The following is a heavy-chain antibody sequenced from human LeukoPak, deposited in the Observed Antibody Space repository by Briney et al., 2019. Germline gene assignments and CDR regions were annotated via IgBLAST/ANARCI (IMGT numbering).Heavy chain of an antibody. V-gene: IGHV1-2*02. CDR3: ARDPGGGYGSGSYVFDY. Sequence: ASVKVSCKASGYTFTGYYMHWVRQAPGQGLEWMGWINPNSGGTNYAQKFQGRVTMTTDTSTSTAYMELRSLRSDDTAVYYCARDPGGGYGSGSYVFDYWGQGTLVTVSS. CDR1: GYTFTGYY. J-gene: IGHJ4*02. CDR2: INPNSGGT. D-gene: IGHD3-10*01.